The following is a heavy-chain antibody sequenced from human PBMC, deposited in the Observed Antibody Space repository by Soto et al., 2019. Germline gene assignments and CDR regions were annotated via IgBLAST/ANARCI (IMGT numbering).Heavy chain of an antibody. D-gene: IGHD1-7*01. CDR3: GRGRSGELVVFY. J-gene: IGHJ4*02. Sequence: QVPLVQSGAEVKESGASVKVSCKASGYTFTGYYIHWVRQAPGQGFEWVGEISPKSGGTRYAQKFQGRVTMTKDTSITTVYMELSNLSPDDTAVYYCGRGRSGELVVFYWGQGTLVTVHS. CDR1: GYTFTGYY. CDR2: ISPKSGGT. V-gene: IGHV1-2*02.